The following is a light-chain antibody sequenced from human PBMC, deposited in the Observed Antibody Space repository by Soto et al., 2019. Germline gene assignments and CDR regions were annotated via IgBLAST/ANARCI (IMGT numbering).Light chain of an antibody. CDR1: SSNIGAGYD. J-gene: IGLJ2*01. CDR2: GNS. V-gene: IGLV1-40*01. CDR3: QSYDSSLNGVV. Sequence: QSVLTQPPSVSGAPGQRVTISCTGSSSNIGAGYDVHWYQQLPGTAPKALIYGNSNRPSGVPDRFSGSKSGTSASLAITGLQAEEEADYYCQSYDSSLNGVVFGGGTKLTVL.